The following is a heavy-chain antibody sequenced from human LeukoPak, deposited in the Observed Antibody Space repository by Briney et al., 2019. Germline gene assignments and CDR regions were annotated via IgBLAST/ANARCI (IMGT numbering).Heavy chain of an antibody. Sequence: SETLSLTCTVSGGSISSSSYYWGWIRQPPGKGLEWIGSIYYSGSTYYNPSLKSRVTISVDTSKNQFSLKLSSVTAADTAVYYCARLAIHYGMDVWGQGTTVTVSS. CDR2: IYYSGST. D-gene: IGHD5-24*01. CDR3: ARLAIHYGMDV. CDR1: GGSISSSSYY. V-gene: IGHV4-39*01. J-gene: IGHJ6*02.